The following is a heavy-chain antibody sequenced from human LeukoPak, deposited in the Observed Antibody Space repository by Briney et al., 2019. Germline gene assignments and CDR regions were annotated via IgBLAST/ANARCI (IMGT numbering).Heavy chain of an antibody. V-gene: IGHV3-23*01. D-gene: IGHD3-10*01. Sequence: GGSLRLSCAASGFTFSIYGMSWVRQAPGRGLEWVSAMSGSGGSTYYADSVKGRFTISRDNSKNTLYLQMNSLRAEDTAVYYCAKGSMITMVRGVPYYYYYYMDVWGKGTTVTVSS. CDR3: AKGSMITMVRGVPYYYYYYMDV. CDR1: GFTFSIYG. CDR2: MSGSGGST. J-gene: IGHJ6*03.